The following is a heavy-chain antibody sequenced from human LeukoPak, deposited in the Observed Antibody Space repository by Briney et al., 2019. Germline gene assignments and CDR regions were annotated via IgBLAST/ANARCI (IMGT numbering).Heavy chain of an antibody. D-gene: IGHD5-24*01. CDR3: AKRIDSGVEMAYNAAFDV. Sequence: ASVKVSCKASGYTFINYDINWVRRATGQGLDWMGWMRPNSGKTGLAQKFQGRVTMTRNTSISSAYMELSSLTSDDTAVYYCAKRIDSGVEMAYNAAFDVWGQGSMVSVSS. J-gene: IGHJ3*01. CDR1: GYTFINYD. V-gene: IGHV1-8*01. CDR2: MRPNSGKT.